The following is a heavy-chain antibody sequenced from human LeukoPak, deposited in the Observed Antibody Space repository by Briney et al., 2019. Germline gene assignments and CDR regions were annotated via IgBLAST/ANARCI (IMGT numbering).Heavy chain of an antibody. D-gene: IGHD6-13*01. V-gene: IGHV3-9*01. CDR3: TKNIGAAAVDDGFDY. CDR2: ISWNSGNM. Sequence: GRSLRLSCAPSGFMFSDYALHWVRQAPGKGLEWVSSISWNSGNMYYVDSVKGRFTISRDNAKNSLYLQMNSLRPEDTAFYYCTKNIGAAAVDDGFDYWGQGSLVTVSS. J-gene: IGHJ4*02. CDR1: GFMFSDYA.